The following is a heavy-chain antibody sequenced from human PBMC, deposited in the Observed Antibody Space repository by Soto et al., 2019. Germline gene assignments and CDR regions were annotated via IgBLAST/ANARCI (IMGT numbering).Heavy chain of an antibody. J-gene: IGHJ6*02. CDR1: GFSFSKYG. D-gene: IGHD6-19*01. V-gene: IGHV3-30*18. Sequence: GGSLRLSCGASGFSFSKYGMHWVRQAPGEGLEWLSLISYDGSEKWYAESVKGRFTISRDNSKNTPYLQMNSLRGDDTAVYYCAKGYEVSPPVASGWYSNYFYGVDVWGRGTTVTVSS. CDR2: ISYDGSEK. CDR3: AKGYEVSPPVASGWYSNYFYGVDV.